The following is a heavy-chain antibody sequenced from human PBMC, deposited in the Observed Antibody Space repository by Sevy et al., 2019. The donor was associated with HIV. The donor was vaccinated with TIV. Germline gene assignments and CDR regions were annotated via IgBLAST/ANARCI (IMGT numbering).Heavy chain of an antibody. Sequence: GGSLRLSCAASGFTFSSYDMHWVRQATGKGLEWVSAIGTAGDTYYPGSVKGRFTISRENAKNSLYLQMNSLRAGDMAVYYCARGYCSSTSCPDYYYYGMDVWGQGTTVTVSS. CDR1: GFTFSSYD. D-gene: IGHD2-2*01. CDR3: ARGYCSSTSCPDYYYYGMDV. CDR2: IGTAGDT. V-gene: IGHV3-13*01. J-gene: IGHJ6*02.